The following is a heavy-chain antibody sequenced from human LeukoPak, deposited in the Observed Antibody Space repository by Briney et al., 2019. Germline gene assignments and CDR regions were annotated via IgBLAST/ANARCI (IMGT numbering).Heavy chain of an antibody. V-gene: IGHV1-46*01. Sequence: ASVKVSCKASGYTFTSYYMHWVRQAPGQGLEWMGIINPSGGSTSYAHKFQGRVTMTRDMSTSTVYMELSSLRSEETAVYFCARGLSHIRTVTAGNTDPFGIWGQGTMVTVSS. CDR3: ARGLSHIRTVTAGNTDPFGI. CDR1: GYTFTSYY. CDR2: INPSGGST. D-gene: IGHD4-17*01. J-gene: IGHJ3*02.